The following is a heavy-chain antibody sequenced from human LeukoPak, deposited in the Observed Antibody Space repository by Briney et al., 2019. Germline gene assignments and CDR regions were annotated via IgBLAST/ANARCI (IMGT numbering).Heavy chain of an antibody. Sequence: PSETLSLTCTVSGGSISSYSWSWIRQPAGKGLKWIGRIYTSGSTNHNPSLKSRVTISVDKSKNQFSLILSSVTAADTAVYYCARDLGSYRHYFDYWGQGTLVTVSS. CDR2: IYTSGST. CDR1: GGSISSYS. J-gene: IGHJ4*02. D-gene: IGHD1-26*01. CDR3: ARDLGSYRHYFDY. V-gene: IGHV4-4*07.